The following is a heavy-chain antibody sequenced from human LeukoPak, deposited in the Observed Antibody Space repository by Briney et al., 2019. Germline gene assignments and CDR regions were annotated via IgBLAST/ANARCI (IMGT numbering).Heavy chain of an antibody. J-gene: IGHJ4*02. CDR2: IYYIGST. CDR3: ARVIGAVGRVDS. D-gene: IGHD6-13*01. V-gene: IGHV4-59*01. CDR1: GGSISSYY. Sequence: SETLSLTCTVSGGSISSYYWSWIRQPLGRGLEWIGYIYYIGSTNYNPSLKSRVTISVDTSKNQFSLNLSSVTAADTAVYYCARVIGAVGRVDSWGQGTLVTVSS.